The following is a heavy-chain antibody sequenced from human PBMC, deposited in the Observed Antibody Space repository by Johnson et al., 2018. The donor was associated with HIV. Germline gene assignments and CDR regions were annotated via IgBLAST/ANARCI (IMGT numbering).Heavy chain of an antibody. CDR2: ISYDGSNK. Sequence: QMLLVESGGGVVQPGRSLRLSCAASGFTFSSYDMHWVRQAPGKGLEWVALISYDGSNKYQADSVKGRFTISRDNSKNTLYLQMNSLRPEDTAAYYCATIAAHGAAFDIWGQGTVVTVSS. V-gene: IGHV3-30*03. CDR1: GFTFSSYD. D-gene: IGHD6-25*01. CDR3: ATIAAHGAAFDI. J-gene: IGHJ3*02.